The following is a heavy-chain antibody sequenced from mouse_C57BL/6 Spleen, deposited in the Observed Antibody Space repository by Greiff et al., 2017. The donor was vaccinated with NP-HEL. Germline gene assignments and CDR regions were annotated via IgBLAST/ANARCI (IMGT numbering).Heavy chain of an antibody. CDR3: ARGTYYSKAYFDV. CDR2: IYPGDGDT. D-gene: IGHD2-5*01. V-gene: IGHV1-80*01. J-gene: IGHJ1*03. Sequence: VQLQQSGAELVKPGASVKISCKASGYAFSSYWMNWVKQRPGTGLEWIGQIYPGDGDTNYNGKFKGKATLTADKSSSTAYMQLSSLTSEDSAVYFCARGTYYSKAYFDVWGTGTTVTVSS. CDR1: GYAFSSYW.